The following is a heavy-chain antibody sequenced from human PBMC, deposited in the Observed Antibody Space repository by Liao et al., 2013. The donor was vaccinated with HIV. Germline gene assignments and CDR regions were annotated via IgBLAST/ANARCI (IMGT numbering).Heavy chain of an antibody. J-gene: IGHJ6*03. D-gene: IGHD3-3*01. CDR1: GGSISSSSHY. V-gene: IGHV4-39*07. Sequence: QLQLQESGPGLVKPSETLALTCTVSGGSISSSSHYWGWIRQPPGKGLEWIANIYYSENTYYNPTLRSRVTMSVDTSKNQFSLRLSSVTAADTAVYYCARVGRDDFWSGYYGYYYYMTSGQRDHGHRLL. CDR3: ARVGRDDFWSGYYGYYYYMTS. CDR2: IYYSENT.